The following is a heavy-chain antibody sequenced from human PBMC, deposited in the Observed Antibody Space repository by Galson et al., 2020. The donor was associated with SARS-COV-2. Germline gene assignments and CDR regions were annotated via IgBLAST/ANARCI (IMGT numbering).Heavy chain of an antibody. V-gene: IGHV4-59*01. J-gene: IGHJ4*02. CDR1: GGSISTYY. D-gene: IGHD4-17*01. CDR3: ARSDPRDYGDYGPFDY. CDR2: IHYSGIG. Sequence: SETLSLTCSVSGGSISTYYWSWIRQPPGTGLEWTGYIHYSGIGNQNPSFKSRVTMSVDTSKNQFSLKLSSVTAADTAVYYCARSDPRDYGDYGPFDYWGQGTLVTVSS.